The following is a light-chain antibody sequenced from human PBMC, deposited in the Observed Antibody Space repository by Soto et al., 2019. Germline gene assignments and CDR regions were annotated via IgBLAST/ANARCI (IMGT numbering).Light chain of an antibody. J-gene: IGKJ4*01. CDR1: QSVSSF. V-gene: IGKV3-11*01. CDR3: QHRSNWPLT. Sequence: EIVLTQSPATLSLSPGERATLSCRASQSVSSFLAWYQQKPGQAPRLIIYDESNRATGIPARFSGSGSGTDFTLTISSLEPEDFAVYYCQHRSNWPLTFGGGTKVEIK. CDR2: DES.